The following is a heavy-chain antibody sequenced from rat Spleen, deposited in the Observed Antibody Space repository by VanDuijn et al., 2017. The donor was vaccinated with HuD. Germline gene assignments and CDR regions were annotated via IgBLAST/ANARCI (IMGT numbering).Heavy chain of an antibody. CDR3: ARSDYSSPYYFDY. V-gene: IGHV2S61*01. CDR1: GFSLSSYG. J-gene: IGHJ2*01. Sequence: QVQLKESGPGLVKPSLTLSLTCTVSGFSLSSYGVLWVRQPPAKGLEWMGVIWGNGDTNYNSALKSRLSISRDTSKSQLFLQMNDLQTEDTAMYFCARSDYSSPYYFDYWGQGVMVTVSS. CDR2: IWGNGDT. D-gene: IGHD1-2*01.